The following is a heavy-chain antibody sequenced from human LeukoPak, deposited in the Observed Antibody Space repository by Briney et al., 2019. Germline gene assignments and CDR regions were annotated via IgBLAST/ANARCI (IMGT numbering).Heavy chain of an antibody. CDR3: ARGDAFSGDH. Sequence: TGGSLRLSCAVSGFSFTNFWMSGVRQAPGRGLEWVANIHPEGNEKYRVESAKGRFTISRDNTKNLLFLQMNGMRVEDTAVYYCARGDAFSGDHWGQGTLVTVSS. V-gene: IGHV3-7*04. CDR2: IHPEGNEK. CDR1: GFSFTNFW. J-gene: IGHJ4*02.